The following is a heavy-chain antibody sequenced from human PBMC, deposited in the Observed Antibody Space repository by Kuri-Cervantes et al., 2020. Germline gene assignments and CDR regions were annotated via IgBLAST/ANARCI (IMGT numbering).Heavy chain of an antibody. CDR3: AARPLWELLRRDAFDI. J-gene: IGHJ3*02. V-gene: IGHV3-23*01. CDR1: GFTFSSYA. D-gene: IGHD1-26*01. CDR2: ISGSGGST. Sequence: GGSLRLSCAASGFTFSSYAMHWVRQAPGKGLEWVSAISGSGGSTYYADSVKGRFTISRDNSKNTLYLQMNSLRAEDTAVYYCAARPLWELLRRDAFDIWGQGTMVTVSS.